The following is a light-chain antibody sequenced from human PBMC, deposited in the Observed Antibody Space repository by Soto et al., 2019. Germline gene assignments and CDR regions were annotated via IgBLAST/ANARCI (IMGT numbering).Light chain of an antibody. CDR3: QQYDRFPYT. V-gene: IGKV1-5*03. Sequence: DIQMTQSPSTLSASVGDTVTITCRASQSISNWLAWYQQKPGQAPKLLIHKASTLESGVPSRFXXXXXXTEXTXXISXXQPXXFATFYCQQYDRFPYTFGQGTKLEIK. J-gene: IGKJ2*01. CDR1: QSISNW. CDR2: KAS.